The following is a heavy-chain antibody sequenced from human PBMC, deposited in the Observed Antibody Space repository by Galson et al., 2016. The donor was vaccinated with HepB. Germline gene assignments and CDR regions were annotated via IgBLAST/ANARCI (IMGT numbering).Heavy chain of an antibody. V-gene: IGHV1-69*13. CDR3: ARDLWDGYSPWALGY. J-gene: IGHJ4*02. Sequence: SVKVSCKASGGTFSSFAISWVRQAPGHGPEWMGGILPMFGTPNYAQNFQGRVTITADESTSTAYMELSSLTSEDTAVYYCARDLWDGYSPWALGYWGQGSLVTVSS. D-gene: IGHD5-24*01. CDR2: ILPMFGTP. CDR1: GGTFSSFA.